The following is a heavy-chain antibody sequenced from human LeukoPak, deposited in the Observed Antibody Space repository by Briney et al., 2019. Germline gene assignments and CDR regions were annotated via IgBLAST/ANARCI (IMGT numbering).Heavy chain of an antibody. Sequence: GGSLRLSCVVSGFTFRSHAMSWVRQAPEKGLEFVSGIYENGGTTYYADSVKGRFSISRDNSKNTLYLQMDSLRGEDTAAYYCAKDFRIGYSAHFDYWGQGALVTVSS. CDR1: GFTFRSHA. V-gene: IGHV3-23*01. CDR3: AKDFRIGYSAHFDY. D-gene: IGHD2-21*01. J-gene: IGHJ4*02. CDR2: IYENGGTT.